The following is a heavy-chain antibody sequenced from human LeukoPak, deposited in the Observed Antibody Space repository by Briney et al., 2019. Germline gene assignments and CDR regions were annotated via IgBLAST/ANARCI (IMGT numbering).Heavy chain of an antibody. V-gene: IGHV4-4*07. J-gene: IGHJ6*02. CDR1: GGSISSYY. Sequence: SETLSLTCTVSGGSISSYYWSWIRQPAGKGLEWIGRIYTSGSTNYNPSLKSRVTMSVDTSKNQFSLKLSSVTAADTAVYYCAVSNYYGSGSYYGLYYYYGMDVWGQGTTVTVSS. D-gene: IGHD3-10*01. CDR2: IYTSGST. CDR3: AVSNYYGSGSYYGLYYYYGMDV.